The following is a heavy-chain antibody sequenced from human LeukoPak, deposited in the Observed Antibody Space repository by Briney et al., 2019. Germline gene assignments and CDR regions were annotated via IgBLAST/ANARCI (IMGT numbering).Heavy chain of an antibody. D-gene: IGHD1-1*01. CDR3: AKFRDHSKDNNYLGFNY. CDR2: IIGSGGQS. Sequence: GGSLRLSCAASGCTFSISALDWVRPAPGKGPEWVSSIIGSGGQSYLEDSVNGRFTISRDNVKNTLNLQINSVKVEDTAVYYCAKFRDHSKDNNYLGFNYWGQGALVTASS. V-gene: IGHV3-23*01. CDR1: GCTFSISA. J-gene: IGHJ4*02.